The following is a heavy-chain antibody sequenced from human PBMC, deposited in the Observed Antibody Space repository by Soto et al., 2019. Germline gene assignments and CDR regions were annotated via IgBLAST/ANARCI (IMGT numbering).Heavy chain of an antibody. V-gene: IGHV4-61*01. Sequence: SDTLSLTCAVSGDSVTSPNYFWTWIRQPPGGGLEWIGYISNSGISKYNPSLKSRVAMSQDTSKYQFSLNLHSVPAADTVVSFCASGEGNSYYAYHLHSWGQGALVTVSS. CDR2: ISNSGIS. D-gene: IGHD3-3*01. CDR1: GDSVTSPNYF. J-gene: IGHJ4*02. CDR3: ASGEGNSYYAYHLHS.